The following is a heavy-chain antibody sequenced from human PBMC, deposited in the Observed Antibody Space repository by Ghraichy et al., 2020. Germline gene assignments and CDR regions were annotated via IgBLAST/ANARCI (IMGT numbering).Heavy chain of an antibody. Sequence: SETLSLTCTVSGGSISRYYWSWIRQPPGKGLEWIGYMYYSGIINYNPFLKSRVTISVDTSKNQFSLKLRSVTAADTAVYYCAGGLGKTPAYWGQGTLVTVSS. CDR2: MYYSGII. CDR3: AGGLGKTPAY. D-gene: IGHD3-16*01. J-gene: IGHJ4*02. V-gene: IGHV4-59*08. CDR1: GGSISRYY.